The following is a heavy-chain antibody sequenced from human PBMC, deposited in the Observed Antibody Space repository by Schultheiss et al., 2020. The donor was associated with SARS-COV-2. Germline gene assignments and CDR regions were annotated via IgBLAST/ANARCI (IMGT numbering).Heavy chain of an antibody. D-gene: IGHD1-1*01. CDR2: IYYSGST. V-gene: IGHV4-59*01. J-gene: IGHJ3*02. Sequence: SETLSLTCTVSGGSISSYYWGWIRQPPGKGLEWIGSIYYSGSTNYNPSLKSRVTISVDTSKNQFSLKLNSVTAADTAVYYCARGVNWNDRREGFDIWGQGTMVTVSS. CDR3: ARGVNWNDRREGFDI. CDR1: GGSISSYY.